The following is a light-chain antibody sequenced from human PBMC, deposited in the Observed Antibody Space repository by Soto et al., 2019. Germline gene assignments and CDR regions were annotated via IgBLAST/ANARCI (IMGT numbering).Light chain of an antibody. CDR2: DAS. V-gene: IGKV3-20*01. CDR1: QTVRNNY. CDR3: QQYGSSQIT. Sequence: NVLTQSPGTLSLSPGERATLSCRASQTVRNNYLAWYQQKPGQAPRLLIYDASSRATGIPDRFSGGGSGTDFTLTISRLEPEDFAVYYCQQYGSSQITFGQGTRLEIK. J-gene: IGKJ5*01.